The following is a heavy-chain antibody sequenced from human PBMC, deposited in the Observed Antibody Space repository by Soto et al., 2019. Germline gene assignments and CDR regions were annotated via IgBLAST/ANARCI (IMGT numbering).Heavy chain of an antibody. CDR2: INHRGSA. V-gene: IGHV4-34*01. D-gene: IGHD2-2*01. J-gene: IGHJ4*02. CDR3: VRGAPAAIGPQGEY. Sequence: SETLSLTCAVYGGSFSGHYGSWIRQPPGKGLEWIGEINHRGSAYYTPSLKSRVTISVDTSKNQFALKLTSVTAADTAVYYCVRGAPAAIGPQGEYWGQGSLVTXS. CDR1: GGSFSGHY.